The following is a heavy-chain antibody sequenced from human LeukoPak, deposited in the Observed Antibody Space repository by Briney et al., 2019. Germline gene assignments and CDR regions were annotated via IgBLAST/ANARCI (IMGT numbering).Heavy chain of an antibody. CDR2: IYYSGST. CDR1: FGSSSISS. J-gene: IGHJ5*02. V-gene: IGHV4-59*08. D-gene: IGHD2-21*01. CDR3: ARRQQTGGDNGLHNWFDP. Sequence: PSETLSLICAVSFGSSSISSWNWIRRPPGKGLEWIGYIYYSGSTKYNPSLESRVTISVDTSKNQISLKLRSVTAADTAIYYCARRQQTGGDNGLHNWFDPWGQGTLVTVSS.